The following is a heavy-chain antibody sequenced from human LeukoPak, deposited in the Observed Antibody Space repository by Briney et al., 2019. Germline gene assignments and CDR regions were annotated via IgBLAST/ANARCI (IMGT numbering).Heavy chain of an antibody. Sequence: SETLSLTCAVYGGSFSGYYWSWIRQPPGKGLEWIGEINHSGSTNYNPSLKSRVTISVDTSKNQFSLKLSSVTAADTAVYYCASGGDGCSFDYWGQGTLVTVSS. CDR1: GGSFSGYY. J-gene: IGHJ4*02. D-gene: IGHD5-24*01. CDR2: INHSGST. CDR3: ASGGDGCSFDY. V-gene: IGHV4-34*01.